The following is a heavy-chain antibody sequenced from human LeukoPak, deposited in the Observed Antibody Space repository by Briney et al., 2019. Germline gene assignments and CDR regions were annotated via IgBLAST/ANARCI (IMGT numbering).Heavy chain of an antibody. CDR1: GGSIGSSSYY. J-gene: IGHJ3*02. V-gene: IGHV4-39*07. Sequence: PSETLSLTCTVSGGSIGSSSYYWGWIRQPPGKGLEWIGSIYYSGSTYYNPSLKSRVTISVDTSKNQFSLKLSSVTAADTAVYYCARDSYGDYAARDAFDIWGQGTMVTVSS. CDR2: IYYSGST. CDR3: ARDSYGDYAARDAFDI. D-gene: IGHD4-17*01.